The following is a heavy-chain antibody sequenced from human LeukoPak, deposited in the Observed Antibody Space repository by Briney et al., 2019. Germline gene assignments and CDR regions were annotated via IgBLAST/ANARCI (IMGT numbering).Heavy chain of an antibody. V-gene: IGHV3-23*01. CDR2: ISGSGGST. CDR1: GFTFGAYS. CDR3: ARLGGGAYYYNYMDV. D-gene: IGHD3-10*01. J-gene: IGHJ6*03. Sequence: GSLRLSCAASGFTFGAYSMNWVRQAPGMGLEWVSGISGSGGSTYYVDSVKGRFTISRDNSKNTLYLQMNSLRAEDTAVYYCARLGGGAYYYNYMDVWGKGTTVTISS.